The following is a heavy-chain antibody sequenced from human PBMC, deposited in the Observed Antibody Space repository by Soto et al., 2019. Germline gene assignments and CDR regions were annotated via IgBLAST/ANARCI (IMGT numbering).Heavy chain of an antibody. V-gene: IGHV4-59*01. D-gene: IGHD3-10*01. CDR3: ARSYGSGSYYYYYYYGMDV. Sequence: PSETLSLTCTVSGGSISSYYWSWVRQPPGKGLEWFGYIYYSGSTNYNPSLKSRVTISVDTSKNQFSLKLSSVTAADTAVYYCARSYGSGSYYYYYYYGMDVWGQGTTVTVSS. CDR1: GGSISSYY. CDR2: IYYSGST. J-gene: IGHJ6*02.